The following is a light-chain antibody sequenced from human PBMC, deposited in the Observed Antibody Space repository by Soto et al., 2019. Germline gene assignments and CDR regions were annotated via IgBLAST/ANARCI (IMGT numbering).Light chain of an antibody. CDR2: DVS. CDR1: TIDVDSSNY. CDR3: CSYATTFYV. V-gene: IGLV2-11*01. J-gene: IGLJ1*01. Sequence: QSVLTQPRSVSGSPGQSVTISCTGPTIDVDSSNYVSWYQQHPGKALKLMIYDVSERPSGVPDRFSGSKSGSTASLTISGLQAEDEADYYCCSYATTFYVFGSGTKLTVL.